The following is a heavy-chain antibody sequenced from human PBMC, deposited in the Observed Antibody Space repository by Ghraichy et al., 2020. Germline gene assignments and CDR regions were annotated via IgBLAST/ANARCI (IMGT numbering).Heavy chain of an antibody. V-gene: IGHV1-2*02. CDR1: GYTFTGYY. CDR3: ARVRDTMIEGYFQH. Sequence: ASVKVSCKASGYTFTGYYMHWVRHAPGQGLEWMGWINPNSGGTNYAQKFQGRVTMTRDASISTAYMELSRLRSDDTAVYYCARVRDTMIEGYFQHWGQGTLGTVSS. CDR2: INPNSGGT. D-gene: IGHD3-22*01. J-gene: IGHJ1*01.